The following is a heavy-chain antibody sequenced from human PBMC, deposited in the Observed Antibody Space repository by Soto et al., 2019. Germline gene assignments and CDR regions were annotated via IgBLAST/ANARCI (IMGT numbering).Heavy chain of an antibody. CDR3: ARRSRILYRAARNWFDL. CDR2: INHSGST. Sequence: SETLSLTCAVYGGSFSGYYWSWIRQPPGKGLEWIGEINHSGSTNYNPSLKSRVTISVDTSKNQFSLKLSSVTAADTAVYYCARRSRILYRAARNWFDLWGRGTLVIVSS. CDR1: GGSFSGYY. J-gene: IGHJ5*02. D-gene: IGHD2-8*01. V-gene: IGHV4-34*01.